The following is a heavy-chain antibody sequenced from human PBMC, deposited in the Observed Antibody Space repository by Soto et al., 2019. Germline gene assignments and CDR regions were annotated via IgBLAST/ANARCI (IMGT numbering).Heavy chain of an antibody. CDR2: IWYDGSNK. Sequence: SLPISCAGSGWTLSSYGMQWVRQAKGKGLEWVAVIWYDGSNKYYADSVKGRFTISRDNSKNTLYLQMNSLRAEDTAVYYCARDMDDFWSGYYRHYYYYYGMDVWGQGTTVTVSS. CDR3: ARDMDDFWSGYYRHYYYYYGMDV. J-gene: IGHJ6*02. D-gene: IGHD3-3*01. CDR1: GWTLSSYG. V-gene: IGHV3-33*01.